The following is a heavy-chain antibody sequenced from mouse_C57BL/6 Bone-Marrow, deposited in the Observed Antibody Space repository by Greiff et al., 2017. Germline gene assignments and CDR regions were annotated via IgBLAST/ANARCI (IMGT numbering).Heavy chain of an antibody. CDR1: GYTFTSYG. CDR3: ARRTPDLGRGYFDV. V-gene: IGHV1-81*01. CDR2: IYPRSGNT. D-gene: IGHD4-1*01. J-gene: IGHJ1*03. Sequence: VQLQQSGAELARPGASVKLSCKASGYTFTSYGISWVKQRTGQGLEWIGEIYPRSGNTYYNEKFKGKATLTADKSSSTAYMELRSLTSEDSAVYFCARRTPDLGRGYFDVWGTGTTVTVSS.